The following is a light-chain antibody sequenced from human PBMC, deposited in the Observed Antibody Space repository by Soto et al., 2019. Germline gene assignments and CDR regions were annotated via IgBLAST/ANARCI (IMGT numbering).Light chain of an antibody. Sequence: QSALTQPASVSGSPGQSITISCTGTSSDVGGYNYVSWYQQHPDKAPKLMIYEVSNRPSGVSKRFSGSKSGNTASLTISGLQAEDEADYYCTSYTTSSTHWVFGGGTKLTVL. CDR3: TSYTTSSTHWV. J-gene: IGLJ3*02. V-gene: IGLV2-14*01. CDR2: EVS. CDR1: SSDVGGYNY.